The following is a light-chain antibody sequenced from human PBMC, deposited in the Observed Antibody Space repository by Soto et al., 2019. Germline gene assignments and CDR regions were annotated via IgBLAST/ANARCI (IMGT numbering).Light chain of an antibody. J-gene: IGKJ5*01. V-gene: IGKV1-5*01. CDR3: QHYNIYSPWT. CDR1: QSINAW. Sequence: DIQMTQSPSTLSASVGDRVTITCRASQSINAWLAWYQQKPGKAPKLLIYDASSLQSGVPSRFSGSGSGTEFTLTISGLQPDDFATYYCQHYNIYSPWTFGQGTRLEIK. CDR2: DAS.